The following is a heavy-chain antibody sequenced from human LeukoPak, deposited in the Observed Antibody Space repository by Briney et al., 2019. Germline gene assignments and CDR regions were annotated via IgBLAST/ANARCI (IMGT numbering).Heavy chain of an antibody. J-gene: IGHJ6*03. CDR2: INPNSGGT. CDR1: GYTFTGYY. CDR3: ARVSYSSSSLGVYYYYMDV. D-gene: IGHD6-6*01. Sequence: ASVKVSCKASGYTFTGYYMHWVRQAPGQGLEWMGWINPNSGGTNYAQKFQGRVTMTRDTSISTAYMELSRLRSDDTAVYYCARVSYSSSSLGVYYYYMDVWGKGTTVTVSS. V-gene: IGHV1-2*02.